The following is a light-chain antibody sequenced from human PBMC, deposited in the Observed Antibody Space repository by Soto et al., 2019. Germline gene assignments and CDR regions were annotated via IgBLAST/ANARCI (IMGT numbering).Light chain of an antibody. J-gene: IGKJ5*01. Sequence: EIVLTQSPGTVSLSPGDTATLTCRASQSFSINYLAWYQQIPGQAPRLLIFGASNRATGIPDRFSVSGSGTDFSLTISRLEPEDFAVYFCQHYGSSQITFGQGTRLEIK. CDR2: GAS. V-gene: IGKV3-20*01. CDR3: QHYGSSQIT. CDR1: QSFSINY.